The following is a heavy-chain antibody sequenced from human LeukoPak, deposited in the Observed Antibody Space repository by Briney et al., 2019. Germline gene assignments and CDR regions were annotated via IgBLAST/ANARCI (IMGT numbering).Heavy chain of an antibody. Sequence: GGSLRLSCAASGFTFSNYAMSWVRHAPGRGLEWVSAISGSGDSTYYADSVKGRFTISRDNSKNTMYLQMNSLRAEDTAVYYCAKDPHVLRFLEWLSAFDYWGQGTLVTVSS. J-gene: IGHJ4*02. CDR3: AKDPHVLRFLEWLSAFDY. CDR1: GFTFSNYA. D-gene: IGHD3-3*01. V-gene: IGHV3-23*01. CDR2: ISGSGDST.